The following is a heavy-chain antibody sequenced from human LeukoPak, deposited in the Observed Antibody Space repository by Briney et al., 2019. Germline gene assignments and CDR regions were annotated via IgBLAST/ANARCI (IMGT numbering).Heavy chain of an antibody. Sequence: PGGSLRLSCAASGFTVSSIYMSWVRQAPGKGLEWVSVIYSGGSTYYADSVKGRFTISRDNSKNTLYLQMNSLRAEDTAVYYCASGAVAGPEGAFDIWGQGTMVTVSS. CDR2: IYSGGST. CDR1: GFTVSSIY. CDR3: ASGAVAGPEGAFDI. D-gene: IGHD6-19*01. V-gene: IGHV3-66*01. J-gene: IGHJ3*02.